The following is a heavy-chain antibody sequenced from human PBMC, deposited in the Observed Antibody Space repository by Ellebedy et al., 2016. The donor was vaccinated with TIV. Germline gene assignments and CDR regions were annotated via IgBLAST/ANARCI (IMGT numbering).Heavy chain of an antibody. D-gene: IGHD2-15*01. V-gene: IGHV3-33*01. Sequence: PGGSLRLSCAASGFNFNMYGMHWVRQAPGKGLEWVAHIWYDGSNENYADSVKGRFTISRDNSLHLQMNSLRAEDTAVYYCARDPGVLPGGGLDYWGQGTLVTVSS. CDR3: ARDPGVLPGGGLDY. CDR1: GFNFNMYG. CDR2: IWYDGSNE. J-gene: IGHJ4*02.